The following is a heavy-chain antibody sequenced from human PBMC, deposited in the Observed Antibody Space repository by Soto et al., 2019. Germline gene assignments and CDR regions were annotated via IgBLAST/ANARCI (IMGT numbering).Heavy chain of an antibody. CDR1: GFTFSSYS. J-gene: IGHJ3*01. CDR3: ASSPVGDAFNV. Sequence: EVQLVESGGGLVKPGGSLRLSCAASGFTFSSYSMNWVRQAPGKGLEWVSSISSGSDYIFYADSVKGRFTISRDNAKNSLFLQMNSLTPEDTAVYYCASSPVGDAFNVWGQGTVVTVSS. CDR2: ISSGSDYI. V-gene: IGHV3-21*01.